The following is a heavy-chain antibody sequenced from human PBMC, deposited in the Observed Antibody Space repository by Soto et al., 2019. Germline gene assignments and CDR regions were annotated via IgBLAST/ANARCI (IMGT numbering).Heavy chain of an antibody. CDR2: VYRTGST. V-gene: IGHV4-4*02. CDR1: GGSISTSNL. J-gene: IGHJ4*02. D-gene: IGHD6-13*01. CDR3: ARARATIAAAAIFDC. Sequence: SETPSLTCAVSGGSISTSNLWRWVRPPPGKGLEWIGEVYRTGSTNYNPSLESRLTISVDKSKNQFSLKLTSVTAADTAVYYCARARATIAAAAIFDCWGQGTLVTVSS.